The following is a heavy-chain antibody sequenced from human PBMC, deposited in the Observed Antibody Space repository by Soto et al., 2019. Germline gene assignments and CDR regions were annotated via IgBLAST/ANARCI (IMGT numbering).Heavy chain of an antibody. J-gene: IGHJ4*02. CDR3: TTDIGAAVADTGY. CDR1: GFTFSNAW. CDR2: IKSKTDGGTT. D-gene: IGHD6-19*01. V-gene: IGHV3-15*01. Sequence: EVQLVESGGGLVKPGGSLRLSCAASGFTFSNAWMSWVRQAAGKGLEWVGRIKSKTDGGTTDYAAPVKGRFTISRDDSKNTLYLQMNSLKTEDTAVYYCTTDIGAAVADTGYSGQGTLVTVSS.